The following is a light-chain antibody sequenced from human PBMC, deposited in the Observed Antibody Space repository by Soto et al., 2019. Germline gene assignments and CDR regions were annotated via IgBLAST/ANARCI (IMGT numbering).Light chain of an antibody. V-gene: IGKV3-20*01. CDR2: DAF. J-gene: IGKJ1*01. CDR1: QSVSTSY. CDR3: QQYKT. Sequence: EIVLTQSPGILSLSPGERATLCCRASQSVSTSYVAWYQQKFGQAPRLLIYDAFSRATGIPDRFSASGSGTDFTLTISRLEPEDFAVYYCQQYKTFGQGTKVDIK.